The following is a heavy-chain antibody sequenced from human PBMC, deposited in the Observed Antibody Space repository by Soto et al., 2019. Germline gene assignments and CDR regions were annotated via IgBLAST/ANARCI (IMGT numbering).Heavy chain of an antibody. CDR2: ISSSGSTI. J-gene: IGHJ5*02. Sequence: PGGSLRLSCAASGFTFRDYAMSWVRQAPGRGLEWVSYISSSGSTIYYADSVKGRFTISRDNAKNSLYLQMNSLRAEDTAVYYCARSSLRAVAGTLVFQSQLESIWFDPWGQGTLVTVSS. V-gene: IGHV3-11*01. CDR3: ARSSLRAVAGTLVFQSQLESIWFDP. D-gene: IGHD6-19*01. CDR1: GFTFRDYA.